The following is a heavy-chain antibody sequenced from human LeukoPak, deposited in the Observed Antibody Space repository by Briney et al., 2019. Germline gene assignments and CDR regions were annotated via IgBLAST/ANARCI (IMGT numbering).Heavy chain of an antibody. CDR2: ISYDGSNK. CDR3: ARDKAIAGNAFDI. CDR1: GFTFSSYA. D-gene: IGHD2-15*01. V-gene: IGHV3-30*04. J-gene: IGHJ3*02. Sequence: GGSLRLSCAASGFTFSSYAMHWVRQAPGKGLEWVAVISYDGSNKYYADSVKGRFTISRDNSKNTLYLQMNSLRAEDTAVYYCARDKAIAGNAFDIWGQGTMVTVSS.